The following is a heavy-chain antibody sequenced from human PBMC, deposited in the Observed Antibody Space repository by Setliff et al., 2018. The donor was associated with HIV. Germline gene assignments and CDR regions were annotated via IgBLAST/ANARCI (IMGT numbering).Heavy chain of an antibody. D-gene: IGHD2-21*01. CDR1: GASMTSHY. CDR3: ARSLWLGDIQH. J-gene: IGHJ1*01. CDR2: IYGSGTT. Sequence: SETLSLTCSVAGASMTSHYLTWIRQPRGMGLEWIGNIYGSGTTKYNPSLRSRVTISVDTSKNQFSLKLSSVTAADTAVYYCARSLWLGDIQHWGQGTLVTVSS. V-gene: IGHV4-59*08.